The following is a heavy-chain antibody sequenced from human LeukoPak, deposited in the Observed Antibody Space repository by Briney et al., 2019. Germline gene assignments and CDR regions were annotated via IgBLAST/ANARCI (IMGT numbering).Heavy chain of an antibody. CDR1: GFTFDDYA. V-gene: IGHV3-9*01. CDR2: MRWNSGRI. D-gene: IGHD6-6*01. CDR3: ANDIGYSSSSGVDY. J-gene: IGHJ4*02. Sequence: GRSLRLFCAASGFTFDDYAMHWVRLAPGKGLEWVSGMRWNSGRIGYAGSGKSRFTISRVNAQNTLYLQMNSLRAEDTALYYCANDIGYSSSSGVDYWGQGTLVTVSS.